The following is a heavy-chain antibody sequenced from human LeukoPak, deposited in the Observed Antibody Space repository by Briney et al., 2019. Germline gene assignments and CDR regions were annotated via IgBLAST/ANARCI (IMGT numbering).Heavy chain of an antibody. CDR1: GGSISGSSYY. J-gene: IGHJ4*02. CDR2: IYYSGST. V-gene: IGHV4-39*01. CDR3: ASLYYDSSGWQLIDY. Sequence: KPSETLSLTCTVSGGSISGSSYYWGWIRQPPGKGLEWIGSIYYSGSTYYNPSLKSRVTISVDTSKNQFSLKLSSVTAADTAVYYCASLYYDSSGWQLIDYWGQGTLVTVSS. D-gene: IGHD3-22*01.